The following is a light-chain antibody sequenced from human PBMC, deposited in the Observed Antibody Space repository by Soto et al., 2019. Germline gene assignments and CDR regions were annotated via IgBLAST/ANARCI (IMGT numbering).Light chain of an antibody. CDR1: SSDVGGYNY. J-gene: IGLJ1*01. Sequence: QLVLTQPASVSGSPGQSITISCTGTSSDVGGYNYVSWYQQHPGKAPKLMIYDVSNRPSGVSNRFSGSKSGNTASLTISGLQAEDEADYYCSSYTSSSHYVFGTGTKLTVL. V-gene: IGLV2-14*01. CDR3: SSYTSSSHYV. CDR2: DVS.